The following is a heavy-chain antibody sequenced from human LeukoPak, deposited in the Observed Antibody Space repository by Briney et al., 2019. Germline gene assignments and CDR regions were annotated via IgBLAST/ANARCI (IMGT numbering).Heavy chain of an antibody. V-gene: IGHV3-30*18. Sequence: GRSLRLSCAASGFTFSSYGMHWVRQAPGKGLEWVAVISYDGSNKYYADSVKGRFTISRDNSKNTLYLQMNSLRAEDTAVHYCAKDRTAAAGNVYFDYWGQGTLVTVSS. CDR1: GFTFSSYG. CDR2: ISYDGSNK. D-gene: IGHD6-13*01. J-gene: IGHJ4*02. CDR3: AKDRTAAAGNVYFDY.